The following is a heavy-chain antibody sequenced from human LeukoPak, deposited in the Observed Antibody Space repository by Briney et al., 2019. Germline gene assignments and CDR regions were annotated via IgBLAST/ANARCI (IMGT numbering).Heavy chain of an antibody. CDR1: GGSFSHYS. CDR3: ARRSY. J-gene: IGHJ4*02. CDR2: INHSGST. Sequence: PSETLSLTCAVYGGSFSHYSWSWIRQPPGKGLEWIGEINHSGSTNYNPSLKSRVTISIDTSKNQFSLRLSSVTAADTAVYYCARRSYWGQGTLVTVSS. V-gene: IGHV4-34*01.